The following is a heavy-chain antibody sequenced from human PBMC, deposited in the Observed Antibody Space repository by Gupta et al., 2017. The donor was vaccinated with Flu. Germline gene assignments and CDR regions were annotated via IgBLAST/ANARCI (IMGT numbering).Heavy chain of an antibody. CDR1: GFSFSTGW. CDR3: TTYDFWSGYALGY. V-gene: IGHV3-7*01. CDR2: INQDESEK. Sequence: EVQLVESGGGLVQPGGSLTVSCAASGFSFSTGWMCWVRQAPGKGLEWVANINQDESEKYYVDSVKGRFTISRDNAKNSLFLQMNSLRAEDTAVYYCTTYDFWSGYALGYWGRGTLVTVSS. D-gene: IGHD3-3*01. J-gene: IGHJ4*02.